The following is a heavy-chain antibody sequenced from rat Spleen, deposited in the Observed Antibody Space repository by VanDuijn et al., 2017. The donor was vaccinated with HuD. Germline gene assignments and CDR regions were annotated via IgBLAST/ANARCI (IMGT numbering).Heavy chain of an antibody. J-gene: IGHJ2*01. Sequence: QVQLMESGPGLVQPSETLSLTCTVSGFSLTSYNVHWVRQPPGKGLEWMGVMWSGGSTDYNSALKSRLIVSRDTSKNQVFLKMNSLQTEDTAMYFCARYPFYNSGYGYWGQGVMVTVSS. CDR1: GFSLTSYN. CDR3: ARYPFYNSGYGY. D-gene: IGHD4-3*01. V-gene: IGHV2-45*01. CDR2: MWSGGST.